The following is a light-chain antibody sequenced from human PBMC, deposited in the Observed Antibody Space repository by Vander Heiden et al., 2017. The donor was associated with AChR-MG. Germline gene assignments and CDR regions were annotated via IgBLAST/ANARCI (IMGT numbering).Light chain of an antibody. J-gene: IGLJ2*01. CDR1: SSDVGGYNY. CDR3: SSYTSSSTLVV. CDR2: DVS. Sequence: QSALTQPASVSGSPGQSSTISCTGTSSDVGGYNYVSWYQQHPGKAPKLMIYDVSNRPSGVSNRFSGSKSGNTASLTISELQAEDEADYYCSSYTSSSTLVVFGGGTKLTVL. V-gene: IGLV2-14*03.